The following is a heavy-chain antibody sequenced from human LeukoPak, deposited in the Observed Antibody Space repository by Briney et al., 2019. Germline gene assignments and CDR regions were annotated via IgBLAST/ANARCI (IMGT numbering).Heavy chain of an antibody. CDR1: GFTFSSYA. J-gene: IGHJ4*02. D-gene: IGHD6-13*01. CDR2: ISGSGGST. CDR3: AKDPSSSWYWGPRWFDY. Sequence: GGSLRLSCAASGFTFSSYAMSWVRQAPGKGLEWVSAISGSGGSTYYADSVKGRFTISRDNSKNTQYLQMNSLRAEDTAVYYCAKDPSSSWYWGPRWFDYWGQGTLVTVSS. V-gene: IGHV3-23*01.